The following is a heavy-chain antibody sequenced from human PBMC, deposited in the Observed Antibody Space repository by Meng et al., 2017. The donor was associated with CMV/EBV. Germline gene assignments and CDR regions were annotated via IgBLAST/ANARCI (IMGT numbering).Heavy chain of an antibody. Sequence: ASVKVSCKASGYTFTSYGISWVRQAPGQGLEWMGWISAYNGNTNYAQKLQGRVTMTTDTSTSTAYMELRSLRSDDTAVYYRARGGYCSSTSCYTDAFDIWGQGTMVTVSS. D-gene: IGHD2-2*02. J-gene: IGHJ3*02. CDR1: GYTFTSYG. CDR3: ARGGYCSSTSCYTDAFDI. V-gene: IGHV1-18*01. CDR2: ISAYNGNT.